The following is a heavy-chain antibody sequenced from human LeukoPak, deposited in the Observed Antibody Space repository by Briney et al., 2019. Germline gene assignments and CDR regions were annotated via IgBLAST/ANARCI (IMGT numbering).Heavy chain of an antibody. CDR2: IIPIFGTA. Sequence: ASVKVSCKASGGTFSSYAISWVRQAPGQGLEWMGGIIPIFGTANYAQKFQGRVTITADKSTSTAYMELSSLRSEDTAVYYCASSTRGNWFDPWGQGTLVTVSS. CDR1: GGTFSSYA. J-gene: IGHJ5*02. V-gene: IGHV1-69*06. CDR3: ASSTRGNWFDP. D-gene: IGHD1-26*01.